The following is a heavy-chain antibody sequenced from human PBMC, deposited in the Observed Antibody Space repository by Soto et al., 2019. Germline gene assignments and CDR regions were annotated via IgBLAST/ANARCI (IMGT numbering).Heavy chain of an antibody. D-gene: IGHD4-17*01. V-gene: IGHV4-59*01. J-gene: IGHJ1*01. CDR3: ARSRTTVTPSGFQH. Sequence: SETLSLTCTVSGGSISSYYWSWIRQPPGKGLEWIGYIYHSGSTNYNPSLKSRVTISVDTSKNQFSLKLSSVTAADTAVYYCARSRTTVTPSGFQHWGQGTQVTVSS. CDR2: IYHSGST. CDR1: GGSISSYY.